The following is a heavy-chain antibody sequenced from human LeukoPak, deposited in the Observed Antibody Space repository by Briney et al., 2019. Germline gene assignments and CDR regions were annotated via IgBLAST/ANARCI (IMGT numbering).Heavy chain of an antibody. D-gene: IGHD6-19*01. J-gene: IGHJ4*02. V-gene: IGHV3-48*03. CDR2: ISGSGSTI. CDR3: ATLWDPVAGTTQPLL. Sequence: PGGSLILSCAAPGFTFSSYDMNWVRQAPGKGLEWVSYISGSGSTIYYGDSLKGRFTISRDNANNSLYLQMNSLRVEDTAVYYCATLWDPVAGTTQPLLWGQGTLVTVSS. CDR1: GFTFSSYD.